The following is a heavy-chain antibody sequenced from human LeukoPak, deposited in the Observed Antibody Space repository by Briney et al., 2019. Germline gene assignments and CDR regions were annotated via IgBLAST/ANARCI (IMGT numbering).Heavy chain of an antibody. D-gene: IGHD3-22*01. V-gene: IGHV4-34*01. CDR3: ARGGGITMIVVVTAPFDY. CDR2: INHSGST. Sequence: SETLSLTCAVYGGSFSGYYWSWIRQPPGKGLEWIGEINHSGSTNYNPSLKSRVTITVDTSKNQFSLKLSSVTAADTAVYYCARGGGITMIVVVTAPFDYWGQGTLVTVSS. J-gene: IGHJ4*02. CDR1: GGSFSGYY.